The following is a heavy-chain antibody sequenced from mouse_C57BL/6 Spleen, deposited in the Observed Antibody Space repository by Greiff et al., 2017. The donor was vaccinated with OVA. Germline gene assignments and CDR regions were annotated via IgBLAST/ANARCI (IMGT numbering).Heavy chain of an antibody. CDR2: IRLKSDNYAT. V-gene: IGHV6-3*01. CDR1: GFTFRNYW. CDR3: PRYVRSCYSHV. Sequence: EVKLQESGGGLVHPGGSMKLSCVASGFTFRNYWMNWVRQSPEKGLEWVAQIRLKSDNYATHYAESVKGRFTISRDDSKSSVYLQMNNLRAEDTGSYYGPRYVRSCYSHVSGTRTTVTVSS. J-gene: IGHJ1*03.